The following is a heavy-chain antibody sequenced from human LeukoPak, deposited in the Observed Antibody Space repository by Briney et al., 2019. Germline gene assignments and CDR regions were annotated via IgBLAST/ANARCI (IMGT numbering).Heavy chain of an antibody. D-gene: IGHD3-3*01. Sequence: SETLSLTCAVYGGSFSGYYWSWIRQPPGKGLEWIGEINHSGSTNCNPYIKSRVTISVDTSKNQFSLKLSSVPGSDTAVYYCAGVGPVRLLEWTYNWFDPWGQGTLVTVSS. CDR1: GGSFSGYY. J-gene: IGHJ5*02. CDR2: INHSGST. CDR3: AGVGPVRLLEWTYNWFDP. V-gene: IGHV4-34*01.